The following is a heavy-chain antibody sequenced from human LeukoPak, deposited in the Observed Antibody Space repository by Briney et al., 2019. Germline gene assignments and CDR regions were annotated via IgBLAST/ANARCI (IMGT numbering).Heavy chain of an antibody. CDR2: MNPNSGNT. CDR1: GYTFTSYD. D-gene: IGHD4-17*01. CDR3: AREGSGHYGDVFDP. J-gene: IGHJ5*02. Sequence: ASVKVSCKASGYTFTSYDINWVRQATGQGLEWMGWMNPNSGNTGYAQKFQGRVTITRNTSISTAYMELSSLRSEDTAVYYCAREGSGHYGDVFDPWGQGTLVTVSS. V-gene: IGHV1-8*03.